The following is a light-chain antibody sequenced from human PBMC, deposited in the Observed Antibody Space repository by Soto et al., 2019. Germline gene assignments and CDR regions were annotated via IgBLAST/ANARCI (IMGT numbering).Light chain of an antibody. V-gene: IGKV1-5*03. CDR2: KTS. CDR1: QSLTTW. Sequence: DIHMTRSPSTLSASVGDRVTITCRASQSLTTWLAWYQQKPGKAPNLLIYKTSSLESGVPSRFSGSGSGTEFTLTISSLQPDDFATYYCQHWTDYSWTFGQGTKVEVK. J-gene: IGKJ1*01. CDR3: QHWTDYSWT.